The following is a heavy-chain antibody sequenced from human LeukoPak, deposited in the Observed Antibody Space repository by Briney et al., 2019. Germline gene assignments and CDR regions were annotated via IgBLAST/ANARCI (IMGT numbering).Heavy chain of an antibody. CDR3: ARSKTAFDY. J-gene: IGHJ4*03. Sequence: GGSLRLSCAASGFTFSSYSMNWVRQAPGKGLEWVSYISSSSSTIYYADSVKGRFTISRDNAKNSLYLQMNRLRAEDTAVYYCARSKTAFDYWGHGTLVTVSS. CDR1: GFTFSSYS. CDR2: ISSSSSTI. V-gene: IGHV3-48*01. D-gene: IGHD2-21*02.